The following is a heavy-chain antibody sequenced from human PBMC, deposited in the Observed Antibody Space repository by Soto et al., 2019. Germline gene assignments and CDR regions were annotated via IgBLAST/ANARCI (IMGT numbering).Heavy chain of an antibody. D-gene: IGHD1-1*01. CDR3: ARGRYGNY. Sequence: QAHLVQSGAEVKKPGASVKVSCKGSGYAFTTYGITWVRQAPGQGLAWMGWISAHNGNTNYAQKLQGRVTVTRDTSTRPAYMELRCLRSEDTAVYYCARGRYGNYWGQGALVTVSS. V-gene: IGHV1-18*01. J-gene: IGHJ4*02. CDR2: ISAHNGNT. CDR1: GYAFTTYG.